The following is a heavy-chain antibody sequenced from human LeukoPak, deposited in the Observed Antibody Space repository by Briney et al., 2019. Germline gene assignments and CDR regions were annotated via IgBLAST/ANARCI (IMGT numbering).Heavy chain of an antibody. CDR2: ISYNGHYE. Sequence: PGGSLRLSCVASGFTFSNFGVHWVRQAPGKGLEWVAVISYNGHYEYYGESVKGRFTISRDNAKRSVYLQMNSLGVEDTAVYYCARDIHSVAFDIWGQGTMVTVSS. J-gene: IGHJ3*02. V-gene: IGHV3-30*03. CDR3: ARDIHSVAFDI. CDR1: GFTFSNFG.